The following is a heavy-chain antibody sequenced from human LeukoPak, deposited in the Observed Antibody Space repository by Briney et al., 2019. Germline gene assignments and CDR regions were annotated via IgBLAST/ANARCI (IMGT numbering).Heavy chain of an antibody. CDR2: IWYDGSNK. Sequence: GGSLRLSCAAPGFTFSNYAMHWVRQAPGKGLEWVAVIWYDGSNKYYADSVKGRFTISRDNSKNTLFLQMNSLRVEDTAVYYCARADHGWYTFDYWGQGTLVTVPS. J-gene: IGHJ4*02. CDR1: GFTFSNYA. D-gene: IGHD6-19*01. V-gene: IGHV3-33*01. CDR3: ARADHGWYTFDY.